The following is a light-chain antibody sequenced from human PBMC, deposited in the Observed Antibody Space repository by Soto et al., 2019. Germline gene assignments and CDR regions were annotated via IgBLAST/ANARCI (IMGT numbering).Light chain of an antibody. Sequence: KVLTQAPGSQCVAPGGRGILSSRASQSVTSTYLAWYQQKPGQAPRLLIYGVSNRATGIPDRFSGSGSGTDFALTISRLDSEDFAVYCCQQYNEWPPTFGQGTKVDIK. CDR2: GVS. V-gene: IGKV3D-15*01. CDR1: QSVTSTY. J-gene: IGKJ1*01. CDR3: QQYNEWPPT.